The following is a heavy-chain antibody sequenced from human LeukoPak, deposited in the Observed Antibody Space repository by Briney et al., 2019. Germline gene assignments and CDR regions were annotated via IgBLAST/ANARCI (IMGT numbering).Heavy chain of an antibody. CDR2: INTNSGGT. V-gene: IGHV1-2*02. Sequence: ASVKVSCKTSGYTFTGPYIHWVRQAPGRGLEWMGWINTNSGGTKYAQKFQDRVTMTRDTSITTAYMELSRLRFDDTAVYYCARDYYDSRGGSFDYWGQGTLVTVSS. CDR3: ARDYYDSRGGSFDY. J-gene: IGHJ4*02. D-gene: IGHD3-22*01. CDR1: GYTFTGPY.